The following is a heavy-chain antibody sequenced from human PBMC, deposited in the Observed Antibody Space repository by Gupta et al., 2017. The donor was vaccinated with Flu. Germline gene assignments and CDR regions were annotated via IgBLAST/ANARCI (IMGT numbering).Heavy chain of an antibody. J-gene: IGHJ3*02. CDR3: ARDESIAGRFDI. CDR1: GLSFSSYG. Sequence: QVQLVESGGSVVQPGRSLRLSCAASGLSFSSYGMHWVRQAPGQGLEWLSVIWYDGSDKYYADSVKGRFTISRDNSKNTLYLQMNSLRAEDTAVYYCARDESIAGRFDIWGQGTMVTVSS. V-gene: IGHV3-33*01. D-gene: IGHD6-6*01. CDR2: IWYDGSDK.